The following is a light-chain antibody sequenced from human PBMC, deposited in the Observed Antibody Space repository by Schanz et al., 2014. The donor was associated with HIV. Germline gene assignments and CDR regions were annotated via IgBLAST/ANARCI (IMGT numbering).Light chain of an antibody. CDR2: GAS. J-gene: IGKJ2*01. Sequence: EIVLTQSPGTLSLSPGERATLSCRASQSVSSSHLAWYQQKPGQAPRLLIYGASSRATGIPDRFSGSGSGKDFTLTISRLESEDAAVYYCQQFGSSLIYTFGQGAKLEIK. CDR3: QQFGSSLIYT. V-gene: IGKV3-20*01. CDR1: QSVSSSH.